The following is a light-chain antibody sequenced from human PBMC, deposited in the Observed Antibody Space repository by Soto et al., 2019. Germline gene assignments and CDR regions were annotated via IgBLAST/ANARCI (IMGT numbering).Light chain of an antibody. CDR3: LQDYVYPWT. CDR2: EAS. Sequence: ALQVTQSPSSLSASVGDRVTISCRASQGIGNDLGWYQQKPGKAPKLLIYEASTLQTGVASRFSGSGSGTDFTLTISSLQPEDFATYYCLQDYVYPWTFGQGTKVEVK. V-gene: IGKV1-6*01. J-gene: IGKJ1*01. CDR1: QGIGND.